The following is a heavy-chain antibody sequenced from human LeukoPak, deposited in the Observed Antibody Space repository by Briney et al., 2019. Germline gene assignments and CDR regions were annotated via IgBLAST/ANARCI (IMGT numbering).Heavy chain of an antibody. Sequence: NTSETLSLTCTVSGGSISSSSYYGGWIRPPPGKGREWIGSIYYSGRTYYNPSLKRRVTISGDTSKHQLPLTLLSVTATGTAVYYCAIGWADYDPRFDAWGQGTLVTVSS. D-gene: IGHD3-3*01. CDR3: AIGWADYDPRFDA. CDR1: GGSISSSSYY. V-gene: IGHV4-39*01. J-gene: IGHJ5*02. CDR2: IYYSGRT.